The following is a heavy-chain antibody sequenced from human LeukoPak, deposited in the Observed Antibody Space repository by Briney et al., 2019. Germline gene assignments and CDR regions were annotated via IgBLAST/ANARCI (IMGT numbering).Heavy chain of an antibody. D-gene: IGHD1-26*01. Sequence: SETLSLTCIVSGGSISSSDYYWGWIRQPPGRGLEWIGSIYYSGSTYYSPSLKSRVTISVDTSKNQFSLKLNSLTAADTAVYYCAKVGGHFDYWGQGTLVTVSS. CDR3: AKVGGHFDY. J-gene: IGHJ4*02. CDR2: IYYSGST. CDR1: GGSISSSDYY. V-gene: IGHV4-39*01.